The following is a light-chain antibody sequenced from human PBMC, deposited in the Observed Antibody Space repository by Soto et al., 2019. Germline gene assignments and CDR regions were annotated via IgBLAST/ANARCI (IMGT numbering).Light chain of an antibody. CDR2: AAS. V-gene: IGKV1-6*01. J-gene: IGKJ5*01. Sequence: IQMTQSPSFLSASXXDXXXXXXXASQGIGEDLGWYQQKSGKAPKLLIYAASHLQSGFPSRFSGSGSGTDFTLTISRLEPEDFAVYYCQQYDSSPITFGQGTRLEI. CDR3: QQYDSSPIT. CDR1: QGIGED.